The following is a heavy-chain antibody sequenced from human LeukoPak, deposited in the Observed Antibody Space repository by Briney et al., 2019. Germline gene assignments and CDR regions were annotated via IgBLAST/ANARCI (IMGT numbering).Heavy chain of an antibody. V-gene: IGHV3-7*01. D-gene: IGHD2-15*01. CDR3: ASIVVVIGTRSFDY. Sequence: GGSLRLSCAASGFTFSSYRMSWVRQAPGKGLEWVANINQDGGEKYYVDSVKGRFTISRDNAKNSLYLQMNSLRAEDTAVYYCASIVVVIGTRSFDYWGQGGLVSVSS. CDR1: GFTFSSYR. CDR2: INQDGGEK. J-gene: IGHJ4*02.